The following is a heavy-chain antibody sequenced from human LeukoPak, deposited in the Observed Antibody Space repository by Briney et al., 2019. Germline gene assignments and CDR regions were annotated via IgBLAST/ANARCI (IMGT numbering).Heavy chain of an antibody. J-gene: IGHJ3*02. CDR3: EKDINDFWSGYYEDDAFDI. V-gene: IGHV3-9*01. Sequence: GRSLRLSCAASGFTFDDYAMHWVRQAPGKGLEWVSGISWNSGSIGYADSVKGRFTISRDNAKNSLYLQMNSLRAEDTALYYCEKDINDFWSGYYEDDAFDIWGQGTMVTVSS. CDR1: GFTFDDYA. CDR2: ISWNSGSI. D-gene: IGHD3-3*01.